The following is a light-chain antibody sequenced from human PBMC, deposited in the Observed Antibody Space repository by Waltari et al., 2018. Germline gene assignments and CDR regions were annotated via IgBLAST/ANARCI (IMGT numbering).Light chain of an antibody. V-gene: IGKV3-11*01. CDR1: QSVGTS. CDR3: QQRSNWPPELT. J-gene: IGKJ4*01. CDR2: DAS. Sequence: EIVLTQSPATLPSSPGERAHLSCRASQSVGTSLAWYQQKPGQAPRILIWDASNRARGTPARFSGSGSGTDFTLTISGLEPEDFAVYYCQQRSNWPPELTFGGGTKVEIK.